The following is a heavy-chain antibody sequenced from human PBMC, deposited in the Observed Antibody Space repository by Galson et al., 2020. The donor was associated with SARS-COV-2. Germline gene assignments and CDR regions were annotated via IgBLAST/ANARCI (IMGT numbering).Heavy chain of an antibody. Sequence: SETLSLTCTVSGGSISSSSYYWGWIRQPPGKGLEWIGSIYYSGSTYYNPSLKSRVTISVDTSKNQFSLKLSSVTAADTAVYYCARESRVATKPDYWGQGTLVTVSS. CDR1: GGSISSSSYY. CDR3: ARESRVATKPDY. J-gene: IGHJ4*02. CDR2: IYYSGST. V-gene: IGHV4-39*07. D-gene: IGHD5-12*01.